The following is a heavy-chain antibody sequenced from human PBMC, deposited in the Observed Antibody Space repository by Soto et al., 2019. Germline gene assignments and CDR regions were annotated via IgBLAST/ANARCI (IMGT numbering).Heavy chain of an antibody. CDR3: AKDLINGTTGWDYYYYGMDV. D-gene: IGHD1-20*01. Sequence: PGGSLRLSCAASGFTFSSYGMHWVRQAPGKGLEWVAVISFDGSNKYYADSVKGRFTISRDNSKNTLYLQMNRLRAEDTAVYYCAKDLINGTTGWDYYYYGMDVWGQGTTVTVYS. V-gene: IGHV3-30*18. CDR2: ISFDGSNK. CDR1: GFTFSSYG. J-gene: IGHJ6*02.